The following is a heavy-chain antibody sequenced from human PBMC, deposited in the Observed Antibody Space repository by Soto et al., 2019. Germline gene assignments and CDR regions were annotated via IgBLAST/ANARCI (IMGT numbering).Heavy chain of an antibody. D-gene: IGHD3-10*01. V-gene: IGHV3-7*01. J-gene: IGHJ4*02. Sequence: VHLVESGGGLVEPGGSLRLSCEASGFMFSSYWMSWVRQAPGEGLEWVAKIKEDGSEIHYLESVEGRLAIFRDNARRSLDLQMNSMRAEDAAVYFYATYSGSYFPVRHDRWGQGTLVFVSS. CDR2: IKEDGSEI. CDR1: GFMFSSYW. CDR3: ATYSGSYFPVRHDR.